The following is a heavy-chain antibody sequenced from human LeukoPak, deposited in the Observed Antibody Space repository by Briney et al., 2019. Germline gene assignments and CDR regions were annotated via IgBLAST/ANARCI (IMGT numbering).Heavy chain of an antibody. CDR2: FSGSGGNT. V-gene: IGHV3-23*01. Sequence: GGSLRLSCAASGFTFSSYAMSWVRQAPGKGLEWVSAFSGSGGNTYYADSVKGRFTISRDNSKNTLYLQMNSLRAEDTALYYCAKSRLSGINDAFDIWGQGTMVTVSS. J-gene: IGHJ3*02. CDR3: AKSRLSGINDAFDI. CDR1: GFTFSSYA. D-gene: IGHD3-3*01.